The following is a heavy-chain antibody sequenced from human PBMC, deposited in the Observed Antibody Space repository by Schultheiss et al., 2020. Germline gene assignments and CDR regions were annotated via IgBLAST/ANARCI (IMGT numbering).Heavy chain of an antibody. CDR2: IWYDGSNK. J-gene: IGHJ6*02. CDR3: ARDLRSPIVVVPAAPYYYYYGMDV. D-gene: IGHD2-2*01. CDR1: GFTFSSYG. Sequence: GGSLRLSCAASGFTFSSYGMHWVRQAPGKGLEWVAVIWYDGSNKYYADSVKGRFTISRDNSKNTLYLQMNSLRAEETAVYYCARDLRSPIVVVPAAPYYYYYGMDVWGQGTTVTVSS. V-gene: IGHV3-33*01.